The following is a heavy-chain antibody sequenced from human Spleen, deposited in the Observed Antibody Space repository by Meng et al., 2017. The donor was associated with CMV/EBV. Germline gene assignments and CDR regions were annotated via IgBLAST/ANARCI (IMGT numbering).Heavy chain of an antibody. CDR1: GFTFSDYY. V-gene: IGHV3-11*01. CDR2: ISSSHREVYIPSSGRTK. J-gene: IGHJ4*02. CDR3: ARYANQNGIPFYYFDY. Sequence: GESLKISCEASGFTFSDYYMSWIRQAPGKGLEWISYISSSHREVYIPSSGRTKYYADSVKGRFTISRDDANNTLFLQMNSLTADDTAVYYCARYANQNGIPFYYFDYWGQGAPVTVSS. D-gene: IGHD2-21*01.